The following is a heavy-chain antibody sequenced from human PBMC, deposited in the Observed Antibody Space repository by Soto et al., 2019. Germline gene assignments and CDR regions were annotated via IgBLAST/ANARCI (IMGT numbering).Heavy chain of an antibody. V-gene: IGHV4-34*01. Sequence: QVQLQQWGAGLLKPSETLSLTCAVYGGSFSGYYWSWIRQPPGKGLEWIGEINHSGSTNYNPSLKSRVTISVDTSKNQFSLKLSSVTAADTAVYYCARGQIGVVAANLDYWGQGTLVTVSS. CDR3: ARGQIGVVAANLDY. CDR1: GGSFSGYY. D-gene: IGHD2-15*01. CDR2: INHSGST. J-gene: IGHJ4*02.